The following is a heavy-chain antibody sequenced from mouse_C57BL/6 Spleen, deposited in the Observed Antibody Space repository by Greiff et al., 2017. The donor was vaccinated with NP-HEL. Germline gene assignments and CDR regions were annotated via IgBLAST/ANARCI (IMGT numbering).Heavy chain of an antibody. CDR2: IWTGGGT. Sequence: QVQLQQSGPGLVAPSQSLSITCTVSGFSLTSYAISWVRQPPGKGLEWLGVIWTGGGTNYNSALKSRLSISKDNSKSQVFLKMNSLQTDDTARYYCARNSITTVVEDWFAYWGQGTLVTVSA. CDR3: ARNSITTVVEDWFAY. V-gene: IGHV2-9-1*01. J-gene: IGHJ3*01. D-gene: IGHD1-1*01. CDR1: GFSLTSYA.